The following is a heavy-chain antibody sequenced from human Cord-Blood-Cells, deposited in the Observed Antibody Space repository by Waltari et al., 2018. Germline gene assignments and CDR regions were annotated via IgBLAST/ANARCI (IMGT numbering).Heavy chain of an antibody. J-gene: IGHJ3*02. CDR2: TYYRSNWYN. Sequence: QVQLQQSGPGLVKPSQTLQLTCAIPGDRVPSNSPAWNWIRQHPSRGPEWLGRTYYRSNWYNDYAVSVKSRITINPDTSKNQFSLQLNSVTPEDTAVYYCARAGYCSSTSCYAFDIWGQGTMVTVSS. CDR1: GDRVPSNSPA. CDR3: ARAGYCSSTSCYAFDI. V-gene: IGHV6-1*01. D-gene: IGHD2-2*01.